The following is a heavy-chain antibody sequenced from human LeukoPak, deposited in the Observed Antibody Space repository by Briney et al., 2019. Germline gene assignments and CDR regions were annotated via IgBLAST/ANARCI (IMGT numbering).Heavy chain of an antibody. CDR1: GSSFSRYW. J-gene: IGHJ4*02. Sequence: GGSLRLSCAASGSSFSRYWMSWVRQAPGKGLEWVANIKEDGSEKYYVDSVKARFTISRDNAKNSLYLQMNSLRAEDTAVYYCASSRNFDWLLPFDYWGQGTLVTVSS. CDR3: ASSRNFDWLLPFDY. V-gene: IGHV3-7*03. D-gene: IGHD3-9*01. CDR2: IKEDGSEK.